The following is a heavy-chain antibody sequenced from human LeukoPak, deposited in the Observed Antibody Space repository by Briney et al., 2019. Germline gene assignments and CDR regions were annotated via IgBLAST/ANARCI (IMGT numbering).Heavy chain of an antibody. CDR2: ICVYTGNT. D-gene: IGHD3-22*01. J-gene: IGHJ1*01. Sequence: ASLKVSCKASGNTFTTYVISWVRQAPGQGLEWTGWICVYTGNTNYAQKPQGRVSMTTDTSTSTAYMQLRSLRSEDPLVYYCSTTSSYDSSGYFQHWGQGTLVTVSS. CDR3: STTSSYDSSGYFQH. V-gene: IGHV1-18*01. CDR1: GNTFTTYV.